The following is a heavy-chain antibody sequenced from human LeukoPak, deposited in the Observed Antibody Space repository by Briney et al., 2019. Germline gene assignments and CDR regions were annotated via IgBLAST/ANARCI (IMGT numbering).Heavy chain of an antibody. CDR2: IYPGDSDT. Sequence: GESLKISCKGSGYSFTSYWIGWVRQVPGKGLEWMGIIYPGDSDTTYSPSFQGQVTISVDKSISTAYLQWSSLKASDTAMYYCARLSSRLVTTSSHYGMDVWGQGTTVTVSS. CDR1: GYSFTSYW. V-gene: IGHV5-51*01. J-gene: IGHJ6*02. D-gene: IGHD4-17*01. CDR3: ARLSSRLVTTSSHYGMDV.